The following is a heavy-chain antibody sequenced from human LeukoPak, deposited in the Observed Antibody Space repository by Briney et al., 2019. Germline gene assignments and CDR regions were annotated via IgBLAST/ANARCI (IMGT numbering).Heavy chain of an antibody. CDR3: AKDHIAVASPALH. Sequence: GGSLRLSCAPSGFTFSRHGMHWVRQAPGKGLEWVAIISNDGSRKYYAHSVEGRFTISRDNSKNTLYLQMNSLRAEDTAVYYCAKDHIAVASPALHWGQGTLVTVSS. CDR2: ISNDGSRK. V-gene: IGHV3-30*18. CDR1: GFTFSRHG. J-gene: IGHJ4*02. D-gene: IGHD6-19*01.